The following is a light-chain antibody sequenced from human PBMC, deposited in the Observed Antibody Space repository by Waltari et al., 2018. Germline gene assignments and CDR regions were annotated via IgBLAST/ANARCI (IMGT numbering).Light chain of an antibody. CDR2: GAS. CDR3: QHFSSSPLMYT. J-gene: IGKJ2*01. V-gene: IGKV3-20*01. Sequence: EVVLTQSPGTLSLSPGESATLSCRASQRITGTYLAWYQQTPGQAPRLLIYGASKKATGIPDRFSGSGSGTDFTLSISRLEPEDFALYYCQHFSSSPLMYTFGQGTQLELK. CDR1: QRITGTY.